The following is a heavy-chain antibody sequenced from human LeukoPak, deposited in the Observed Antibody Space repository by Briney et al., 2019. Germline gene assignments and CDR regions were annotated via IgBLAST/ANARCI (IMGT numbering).Heavy chain of an antibody. Sequence: SETLSLTCSVSGDSIRKDNWWTWVRRSPGKGLEWLGEIYDSGKTNYHPSLTSRIAISIDTAKRQFSLELTAVTAADTAVYYCANHYSGYIDYWGQGTLVTVSS. D-gene: IGHD5-12*01. V-gene: IGHV4/OR15-8*02. CDR1: GDSIRKDNW. J-gene: IGHJ4*02. CDR2: IYDSGKT. CDR3: ANHYSGYIDY.